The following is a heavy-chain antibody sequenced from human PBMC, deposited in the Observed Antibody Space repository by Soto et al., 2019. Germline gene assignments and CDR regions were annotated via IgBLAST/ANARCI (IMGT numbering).Heavy chain of an antibody. V-gene: IGHV5-51*01. J-gene: IGHJ6*02. Sequence: GESLKISCKVSGYSFTRYWIGWVRQMPGKGLEWMGIIYPGDSDTRYSPSFQGQVTISADKSISTAYLQWNSLKASDTAMYYCARPRSSSRNYYGMDVWGQGTTVTVSS. CDR2: IYPGDSDT. D-gene: IGHD6-13*01. CDR3: ARPRSSSRNYYGMDV. CDR1: GYSFTRYW.